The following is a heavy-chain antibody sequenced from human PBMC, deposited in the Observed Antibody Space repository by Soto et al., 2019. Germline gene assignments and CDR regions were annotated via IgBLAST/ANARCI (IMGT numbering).Heavy chain of an antibody. CDR2: ISTSGSTI. D-gene: IGHD6-13*01. CDR1: GFTFSDYY. Sequence: GGSLRLSCAASGFTFSDYYMSWIRQAPGKGLEWVSYISTSGSTIYYADSVKGRFTISRDKAKNSLYLQMNSLRAEDTAVYYCARDSAAAGSYYYMDVWGKGTTVTVSS. J-gene: IGHJ6*03. V-gene: IGHV3-11*01. CDR3: ARDSAAAGSYYYMDV.